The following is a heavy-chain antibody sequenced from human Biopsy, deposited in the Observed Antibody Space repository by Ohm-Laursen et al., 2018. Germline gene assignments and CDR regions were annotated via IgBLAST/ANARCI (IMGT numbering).Heavy chain of an antibody. D-gene: IGHD3-10*01. V-gene: IGHV1-69*04. CDR2: IIPILGTA. CDR1: GDTFTTSA. J-gene: IGHJ6*02. CDR3: ASGDIGGIGLDV. Sequence: SSVKVSCKASGDTFTTSAIGWVRQVPGQGLDWMGRIIPILGTADYGQNFQGRVTIRADTSTTFLELTSLRYDDTAVYYCASGDIGGIGLDVWGLGTTVTVSS.